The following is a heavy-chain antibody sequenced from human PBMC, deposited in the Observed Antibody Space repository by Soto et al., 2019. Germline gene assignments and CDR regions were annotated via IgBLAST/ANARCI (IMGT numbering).Heavy chain of an antibody. V-gene: IGHV4-31*03. CDR1: GGSISSGGYY. J-gene: IGHJ4*02. CDR2: IYYSGST. Sequence: SETLSLTCTVSGGSISSGGYYWTWIRQHPGKGLEWIGYIYYSGSTYYNPSLKSRVSILLDTSKNQFSLKLSSVTAADTALYYCARGYSTSPYYFDYWGQGALVTVSS. D-gene: IGHD2-2*01. CDR3: ARGYSTSPYYFDY.